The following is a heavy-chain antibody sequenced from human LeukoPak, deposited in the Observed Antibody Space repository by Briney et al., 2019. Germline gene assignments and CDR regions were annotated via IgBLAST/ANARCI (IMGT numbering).Heavy chain of an antibody. CDR2: IYYSGST. D-gene: IGHD3-10*01. CDR3: ARELLWLGELDYYYYYMDV. Sequence: PSETLSLTCTVSGGSISDAAYYWSWIRQHPGEGLKWIGYIYYSGSTSYNPSLKSRVTISVDTSKNQFSLKLTSVTAADTAVYYCARELLWLGELDYYYYYMDVWGKGTTVTVSS. CDR1: GGSISDAAYY. J-gene: IGHJ6*03. V-gene: IGHV4-31*03.